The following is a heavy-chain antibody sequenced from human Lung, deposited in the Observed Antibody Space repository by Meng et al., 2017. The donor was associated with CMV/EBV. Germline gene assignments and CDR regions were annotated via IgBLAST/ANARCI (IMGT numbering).Heavy chain of an antibody. V-gene: IGHV3-23*01. CDR1: GFIFSNYG. Sequence: GGSXRLXCAASGFIFSNYGMSWVRQAPGKRPEWLSGISGSGGRTYYAEYIKGRFTISRDNSKNTIYLQMDNLRAEDTAVYYCAKDRGDYSNFRFDPWRQGTLVTVSS. CDR2: ISGSGGRT. D-gene: IGHD4-11*01. J-gene: IGHJ5*02. CDR3: AKDRGDYSNFRFDP.